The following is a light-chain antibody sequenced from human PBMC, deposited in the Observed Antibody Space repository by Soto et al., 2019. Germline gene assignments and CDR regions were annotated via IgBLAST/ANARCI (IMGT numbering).Light chain of an antibody. V-gene: IGLV2-14*01. CDR3: ASNTPTWV. CDR2: EVT. J-gene: IGLJ3*02. Sequence: QSALTQPASVSGSPGQSVTISCTGTTSDVGGYISVSWYQQHPGKAPKLMIYEVTMRPSGISSRFSGSKSANTASLTISGLQADDEAAYYCASNTPTWVFGGGTKLTVL. CDR1: TSDVGGYIS.